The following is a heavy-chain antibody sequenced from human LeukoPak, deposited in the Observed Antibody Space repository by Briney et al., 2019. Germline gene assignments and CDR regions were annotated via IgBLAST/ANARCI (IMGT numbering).Heavy chain of an antibody. Sequence: GRSLRLSCAASGFTFSSYGMHWVRQAPGKGLEWVAVISYDGSNKYYADSVKGRFTISRDNSKNTLYLQMNSLRAEDTAVYYCAEDRRSSWSPGVDYWGQGTLVTVSS. CDR2: ISYDGSNK. D-gene: IGHD6-13*01. CDR1: GFTFSSYG. J-gene: IGHJ4*02. V-gene: IGHV3-30*18. CDR3: AEDRRSSWSPGVDY.